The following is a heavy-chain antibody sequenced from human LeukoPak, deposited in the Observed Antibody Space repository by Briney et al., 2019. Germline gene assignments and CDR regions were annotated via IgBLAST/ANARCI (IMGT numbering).Heavy chain of an antibody. CDR2: INHSGST. V-gene: IGHV4-34*01. CDR3: ARGPQQLERPFDS. D-gene: IGHD1-1*01. Sequence: SETLSLTCAVYGGSSSGYYWSWIRQSPGMGLEWIGEINHSGSTNYNPSLKSRVTISVDTSRNQFSLSLNSVTAADTAVYYCARGPQQLERPFDSWGQGTLVIVSS. J-gene: IGHJ4*02. CDR1: GGSSSGYY.